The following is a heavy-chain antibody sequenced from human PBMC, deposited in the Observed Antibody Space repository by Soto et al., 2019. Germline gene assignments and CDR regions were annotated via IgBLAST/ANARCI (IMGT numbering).Heavy chain of an antibody. D-gene: IGHD3-10*01. CDR3: ARARDGAFDF. CDR2: IWYDGSNK. Sequence: QVQLVESGGGVVQPGRSLRLSCAASGFTFSSYGMHWVRQAPGKGLEWVAVIWYDGSNKYYADSVKGRFTISRDNSKNKLDLQINSLRAEDTAVYFCARARDGAFDFWGQGTLVTVSS. V-gene: IGHV3-33*01. CDR1: GFTFSSYG. J-gene: IGHJ4*02.